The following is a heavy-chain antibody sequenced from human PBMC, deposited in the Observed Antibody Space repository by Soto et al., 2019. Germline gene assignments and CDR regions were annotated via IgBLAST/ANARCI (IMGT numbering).Heavy chain of an antibody. Sequence: SETLSLTCTVSGVSIHNSHSFWGWIRQPPGKGLEFIGTVYYSGGAHYNSSLKSRVTISVDTANNQVSLGMRSLTAADTAVYYCGRVVEGATRHTDLDSWGQGTLVTVSS. V-gene: IGHV4-39*01. CDR1: GVSIHNSHSF. J-gene: IGHJ5*01. CDR3: GRVVEGATRHTDLDS. D-gene: IGHD2-21*01. CDR2: VYYSGGA.